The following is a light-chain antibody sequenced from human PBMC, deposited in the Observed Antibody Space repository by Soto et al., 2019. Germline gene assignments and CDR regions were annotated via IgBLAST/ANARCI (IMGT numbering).Light chain of an antibody. CDR3: GTWDDSLNSYV. Sequence: QSVLTQPPSVSGTPAQRVTISCYGSSSNIGSNTVNWYQQLPGAAPRLLIYSNNQRPSGVPDRFSGSKSGTSASLAISGLQSEDEADYYCGTWDDSLNSYVFGTGTKVTVL. CDR1: SSNIGSNT. V-gene: IGLV1-44*01. CDR2: SNN. J-gene: IGLJ1*01.